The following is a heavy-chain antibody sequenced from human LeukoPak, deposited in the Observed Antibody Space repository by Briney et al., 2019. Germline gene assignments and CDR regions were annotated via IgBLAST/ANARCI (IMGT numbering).Heavy chain of an antibody. Sequence: SETLSLTCTVSGGSISSSYWSWIRQPPGKGLEWIGYIYYTGSTTYNPSLKSRVTISVDTSKNQFSLKLRSVTAADTAMYYCARLGLWFGETWGQGTLVTVSS. CDR1: GGSISSSY. D-gene: IGHD3-10*01. J-gene: IGHJ5*02. CDR2: IYYTGST. CDR3: ARLGLWFGET. V-gene: IGHV4-59*01.